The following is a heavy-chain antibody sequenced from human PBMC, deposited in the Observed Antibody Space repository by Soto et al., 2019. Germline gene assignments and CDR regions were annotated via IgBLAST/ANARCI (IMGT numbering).Heavy chain of an antibody. Sequence: GSGPTLVNPPQTLTLTCTFSGFSLSTSGMCVSWIRQPPGKALEWLARIDWDDDKYYSTSLKTRLTISKDTSKNQVVLTMTNMDPVDTATYYCARIPSIAVAGTSPIYYGMDVWGQGTTVTVSS. CDR2: IDWDDDK. D-gene: IGHD6-19*01. CDR1: GFSLSTSGMC. J-gene: IGHJ6*02. V-gene: IGHV2-70*11. CDR3: ARIPSIAVAGTSPIYYGMDV.